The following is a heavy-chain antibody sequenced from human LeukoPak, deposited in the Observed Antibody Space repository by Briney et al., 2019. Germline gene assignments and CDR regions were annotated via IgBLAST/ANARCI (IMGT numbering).Heavy chain of an antibody. D-gene: IGHD6-13*01. CDR2: INWNGGST. CDR1: GFTFDDYG. V-gene: IGHV3-20*04. CDR3: ASGRTEEIAAAGYYY. Sequence: PGGSLRLSCAASGFTFDDYGMSWVRQAPGKGLEWVSGINWNGGSTGYADSVKGRFTISRDNAKNSLYLQMNSLRAEDTALYYCASGRTEEIAAAGYYYWGQGTLVTVSS. J-gene: IGHJ4*02.